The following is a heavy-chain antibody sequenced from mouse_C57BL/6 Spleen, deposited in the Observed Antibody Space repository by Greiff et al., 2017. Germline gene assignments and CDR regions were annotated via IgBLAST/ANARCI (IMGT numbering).Heavy chain of an antibody. CDR2: ISYDGSN. Sequence: VQLKQSGPGLVKPSQSLSLTCSVTGYSITSGYYWNWIRQFPGNKLEWMGYISYDGSNNYNPSLKNRISITRDTSKNQFFLKLNSVTTEDTATXYCASYGDAMDYWGQGTSVTVSS. J-gene: IGHJ4*01. D-gene: IGHD1-2*01. CDR1: GYSITSGYY. CDR3: ASYGDAMDY. V-gene: IGHV3-6*01.